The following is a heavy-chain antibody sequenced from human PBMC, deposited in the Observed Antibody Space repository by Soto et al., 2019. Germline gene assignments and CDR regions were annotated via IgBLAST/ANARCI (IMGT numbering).Heavy chain of an antibody. CDR1: GGTFSSYA. V-gene: IGHV1-69*12. Sequence: QVQLVQSGAEVKKPGSSVKVSCKASGGTFSSYAISWVRQAPGQGLEWMGGIIPMFGTADYAQKFQGRVTITAEESTSTAYMELSSLRSEDTAVYYCASHYYDSSGYNYYCGMDVWGQGTTVTVSS. D-gene: IGHD3-22*01. CDR3: ASHYYDSSGYNYYCGMDV. CDR2: IIPMFGTA. J-gene: IGHJ6*02.